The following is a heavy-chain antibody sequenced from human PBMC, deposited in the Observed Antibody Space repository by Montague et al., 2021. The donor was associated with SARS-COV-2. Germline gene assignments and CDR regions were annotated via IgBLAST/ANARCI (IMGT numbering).Heavy chain of an antibody. CDR2: IWHGGST. J-gene: IGHJ6*02. CDR3: ARTSQYCDTTSCYLPNAMDV. CDR1: HYSITDAFC. Sequence: SETLSLTCTVSHYSITDAFCRGWVRQPPGKGLEWIGNIWHGGSTXYNPSLKSLVTISVDTSKNQFSLKLTLVTAADTAVYYCARTSQYCDTTSCYLPNAMDVWGQGTTVTVSS. V-gene: IGHV4-38-2*02. D-gene: IGHD2-2*01.